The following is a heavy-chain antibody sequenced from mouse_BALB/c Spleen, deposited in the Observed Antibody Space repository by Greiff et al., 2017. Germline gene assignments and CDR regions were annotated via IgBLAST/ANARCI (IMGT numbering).Heavy chain of an antibody. CDR3: ARYPHYYGSSYWYFDV. Sequence: EVKLVESGPSLVKPSQTLSLTCSVTGDSFTSCYWNWIRQFPGNKLEYMGYISYSGSTSYNPSLKSRISTTRDTSKSQYYMQLNSVTTEDTATYYCARYPHYYGSSYWYFDVWGAGTTVTVSS. J-gene: IGHJ1*01. CDR2: ISYSGST. V-gene: IGHV3-8*02. CDR1: GDSFTSCY. D-gene: IGHD1-1*01.